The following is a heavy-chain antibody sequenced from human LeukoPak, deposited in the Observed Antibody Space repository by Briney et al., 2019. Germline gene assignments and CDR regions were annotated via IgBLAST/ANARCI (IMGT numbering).Heavy chain of an antibody. CDR3: ARDLVTVTKGFDI. CDR2: ISYIGST. CDR1: DDSFSSHY. D-gene: IGHD4-17*01. J-gene: IGHJ3*02. Sequence: SETLSLTCAVSDDSFSSHYWTWIRQPPGKGLEWIGYISYIGSTNYNPSLKSRVTISIDTSKNQFSLQLTSVTSADTAVYYCARDLVTVTKGFDIWGQGTMVSVSS. V-gene: IGHV4-59*11.